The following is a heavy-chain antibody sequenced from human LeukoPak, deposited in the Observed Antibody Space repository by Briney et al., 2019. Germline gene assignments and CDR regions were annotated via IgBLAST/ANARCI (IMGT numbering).Heavy chain of an antibody. CDR2: IYSGGST. Sequence: GGSLRLSCAASGFTVSSNYMSWVRQAPEKGLEWVSVIYSGGSTYYADSVKGRFTISRDNSKNTLYLQMNSLRAEDTAVYYCARDGYYYDSSGPRKADYWGQGTLVTVSS. CDR1: GFTVSSNY. CDR3: ARDGYYYDSSGPRKADY. J-gene: IGHJ4*02. V-gene: IGHV3-53*01. D-gene: IGHD3-22*01.